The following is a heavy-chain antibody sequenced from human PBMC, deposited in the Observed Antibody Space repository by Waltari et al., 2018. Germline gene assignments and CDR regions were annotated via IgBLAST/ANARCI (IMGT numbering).Heavy chain of an antibody. J-gene: IGHJ4*02. CDR3: TTYGSYCAGGDCSIDY. CDR2: IKSKTEGGTT. Sequence: EVQLVESGGGLVKPGGSLRLSCAASGFTFSNAWMSWVRQAPGKGLELSCRIKSKTEGGTTDYAAPVKGRFTISRDDSKNTLYLQMNSLKTEDTAVYYCTTYGSYCAGGDCSIDYWGQGTLVTVSS. CDR1: GFTFSNAW. V-gene: IGHV3-15*01. D-gene: IGHD2-21*01.